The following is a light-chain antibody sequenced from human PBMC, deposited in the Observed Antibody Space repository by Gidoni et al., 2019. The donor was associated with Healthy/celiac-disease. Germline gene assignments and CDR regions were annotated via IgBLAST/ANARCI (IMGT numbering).Light chain of an antibody. J-gene: IGKJ1*01. CDR1: QGISSA. CDR2: DAS. Sequence: AIQLTQSPSSLSASVGDRVTITCRASQGISSALAWYQQKPGKAPKLLIYDASSLESGVPSRFSGSGSGTDFPLTISSLQPEDFATYYCQQFNSYLWTFGQGTKVEIK. CDR3: QQFNSYLWT. V-gene: IGKV1-13*02.